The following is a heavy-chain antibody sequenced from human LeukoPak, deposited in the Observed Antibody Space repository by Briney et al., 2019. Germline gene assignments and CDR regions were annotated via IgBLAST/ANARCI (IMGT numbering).Heavy chain of an antibody. CDR2: INPNSGGT. V-gene: IGHV1-2*02. D-gene: IGHD3-3*01. Sequence: ASVKVSCKASGYTFTSYGISWVRQAPGQGLEWMGWINPNSGGTNYAQKFQGRVTMTRDTSISTAYMELSRLRSDDTAVYYCARVSQYYDFWSGYYNWFDPWGQGTLVTVSS. CDR3: ARVSQYYDFWSGYYNWFDP. CDR1: GYTFTSYG. J-gene: IGHJ5*02.